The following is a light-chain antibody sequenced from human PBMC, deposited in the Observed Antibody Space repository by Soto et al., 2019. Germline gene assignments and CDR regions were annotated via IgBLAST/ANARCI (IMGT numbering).Light chain of an antibody. V-gene: IGKV1-9*01. Sequence: DIQLTQSPSFLSASVGDRVTITCRASQGISSYLAWYQQKPGKAPKLLIYAASTLQSGVPSRFSGSGSGTEFTLTISSLQPEDFATYYCQDLYRYPRYTFGQGTKLEIK. CDR1: QGISSY. J-gene: IGKJ2*01. CDR3: QDLYRYPRYT. CDR2: AAS.